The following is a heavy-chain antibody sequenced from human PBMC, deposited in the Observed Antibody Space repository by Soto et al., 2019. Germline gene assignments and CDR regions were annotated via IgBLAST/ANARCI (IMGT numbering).Heavy chain of an antibody. V-gene: IGHV1-24*01. D-gene: IGHD3-22*01. CDR2: FDPEDGET. CDR3: ATDLYDSSGYHLDY. J-gene: IGHJ4*02. CDR1: GYTLTELS. Sequence: ASVEVSCRVSGYTLTELSMHWVRQAPGKGLEWMGGFDPEDGETIYAQKFQGRVTMTEDTSTDTAYMELSSLRSEDTAVYYCATDLYDSSGYHLDYWGQGTLVTVSS.